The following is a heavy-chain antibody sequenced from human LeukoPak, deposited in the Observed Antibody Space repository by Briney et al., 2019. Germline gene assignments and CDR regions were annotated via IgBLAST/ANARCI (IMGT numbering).Heavy chain of an antibody. D-gene: IGHD5-18*01. V-gene: IGHV1-2*04. CDR3: ARAGYSYGPGAPNWFDP. CDR1: GYTFTGYY. J-gene: IGHJ5*02. CDR2: INPNSGGT. Sequence: ASVKVSCKASGYTFTGYYMHWVRQAPGQGLEWMGWINPNSGGTNYAQKFQGWVTMTRDTSISTAYMELSRLRSDGTAVYYCARAGYSYGPGAPNWFDPWGQGTLVTVSS.